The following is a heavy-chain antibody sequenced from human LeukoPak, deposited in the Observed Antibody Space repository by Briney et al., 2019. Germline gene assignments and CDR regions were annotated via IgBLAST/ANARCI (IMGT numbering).Heavy chain of an antibody. CDR2: IYNSGST. Sequence: SETLSLTCSVSGGSISSSTYYWGWIRQPPGKGLEWIGNIYNSGSTYYNPSLKSRVTISVDTSKNQFSLKLSSVTAADTAAYYCARQAYSSNLGWFDPWGQGTLVTVSS. D-gene: IGHD6-13*01. V-gene: IGHV4-39*01. J-gene: IGHJ5*02. CDR1: GGSISSSTYY. CDR3: ARQAYSSNLGWFDP.